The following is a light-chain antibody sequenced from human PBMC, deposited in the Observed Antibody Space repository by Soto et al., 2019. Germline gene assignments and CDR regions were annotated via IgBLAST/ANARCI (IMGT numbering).Light chain of an antibody. CDR1: QSISSW. Sequence: DIQMTQSPSTLSASVGDRVTITCRASQSISSWLAWYQQKPGKAPKLLIYEASNLKSGVPSRFSGSGSGTEFTLTISNLQPDDFASYYCQQYNTNPLTFGGGTKVEIK. J-gene: IGKJ4*01. CDR2: EAS. CDR3: QQYNTNPLT. V-gene: IGKV1-5*03.